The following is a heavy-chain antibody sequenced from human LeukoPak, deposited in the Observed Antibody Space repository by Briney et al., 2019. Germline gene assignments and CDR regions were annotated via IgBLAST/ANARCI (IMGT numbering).Heavy chain of an antibody. CDR2: ISGSGGST. V-gene: IGHV3-23*01. J-gene: IGHJ6*02. CDR1: GFTFSSYA. Sequence: GGSLRLSCAASGFTFSSYAMSWVRQAPGKGLEWASAISGSGGSTYYADSVKGRFTISRDNSKNTLYLQMNSLRAEDTAVYYCAKDLRFLEYTSYYYYGMDVWGQGTTVTVSS. CDR3: AKDLRFLEYTSYYYYGMDV. D-gene: IGHD3-3*01.